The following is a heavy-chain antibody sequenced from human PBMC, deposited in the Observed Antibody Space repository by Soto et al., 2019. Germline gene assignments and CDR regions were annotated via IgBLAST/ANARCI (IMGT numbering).Heavy chain of an antibody. CDR3: AKDRPRRTSGYFFDY. D-gene: IGHD1-1*01. CDR1: GGSISSGGYS. CDR2: IYHSGST. J-gene: IGHJ4*02. Sequence: PSETLSLTCAVSGGSISSGGYSWSWIRQPPGKGLEWIGYIYHSGSTYYNPSLKSRVTISVDNAKNMVYLQMNSLRAEDTALYYCAKDRPRRTSGYFFDYWGQGTPVTGSS. V-gene: IGHV4-30-2*01.